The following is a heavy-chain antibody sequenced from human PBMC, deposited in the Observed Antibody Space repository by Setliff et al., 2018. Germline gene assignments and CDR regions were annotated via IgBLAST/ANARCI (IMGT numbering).Heavy chain of an antibody. J-gene: IGHJ3*02. Sequence: LSLTCAVSGYSISSGYYWGWIRQPSGKGLEWIGSIYHSGSTYYNPSLKSRVTISVDTSKNQFSLKLSSVTAADTAVYYCARMVRGVIGAFDIWGQGTMVTVSS. CDR3: ARMVRGVIGAFDI. CDR1: GYSISSGYY. CDR2: IYHSGST. V-gene: IGHV4-38-2*01. D-gene: IGHD3-10*01.